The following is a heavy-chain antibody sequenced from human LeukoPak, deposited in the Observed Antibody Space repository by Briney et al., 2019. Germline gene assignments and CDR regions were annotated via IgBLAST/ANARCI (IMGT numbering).Heavy chain of an antibody. J-gene: IGHJ4*02. CDR1: GFTFSNYG. D-gene: IGHD3-22*01. V-gene: IGHV3-30*06. CDR3: ARTHDSSGYYFSPNFDQ. Sequence: GGSLRLSCAASGFTFSNYGMHWVRQAPGKGLEWVAVISSDGSNKYYADSVKGRFTISRDNSKNTLYLQMNSLRAEDTAVYYCARTHDSSGYYFSPNFDQWGQGTLVTVSS. CDR2: ISSDGSNK.